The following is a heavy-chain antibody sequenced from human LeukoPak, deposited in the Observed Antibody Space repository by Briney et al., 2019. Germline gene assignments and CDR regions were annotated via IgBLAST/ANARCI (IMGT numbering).Heavy chain of an antibody. CDR2: IRDSSTDT. CDR3: AKDFLGSPRGVDH. V-gene: IGHV3-23*01. D-gene: IGHD3-16*01. CDR1: GFTFGSYA. Sequence: GWSLGLACAASGFTFGSYAMSWVRQAPGKGLEWVSAIRDSSTDTYYADSVKGRFAISRDNSKNTLYLQMNSLRAEDTAVYYCAKDFLGSPRGVDHWGQGTLVTVSS. J-gene: IGHJ4*02.